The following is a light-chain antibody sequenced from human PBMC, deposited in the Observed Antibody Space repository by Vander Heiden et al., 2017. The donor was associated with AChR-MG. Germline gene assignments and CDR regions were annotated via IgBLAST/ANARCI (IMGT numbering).Light chain of an antibody. CDR1: QSISSW. Sequence: DIQMTQSPSTLSASVGDRVTITCRASQSISSWLAWYQQKPGKAPKLLIYKASSLESGVPSRFSGSGSGTEFTLTISSLQPDDFATYYCQQENSYSYTFGQRTKLDIK. CDR3: QQENSYSYT. V-gene: IGKV1-5*03. CDR2: KAS. J-gene: IGKJ2*01.